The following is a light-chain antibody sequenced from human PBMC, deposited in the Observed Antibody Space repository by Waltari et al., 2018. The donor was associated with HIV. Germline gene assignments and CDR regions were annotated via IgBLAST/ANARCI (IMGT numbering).Light chain of an antibody. CDR1: SSDVGGYNY. J-gene: IGLJ3*02. Sequence: QSALTQPASVSGSPGQSITISCTGTSSDVGGYNYVSWYQQHPGKAPKLMIYDVSNRPSGVSYRFSGYKSGNTASLTISGLQAEDEADYYCSSYTTSSTWVFGGGTKLTVL. CDR3: SSYTTSSTWV. V-gene: IGLV2-14*01. CDR2: DVS.